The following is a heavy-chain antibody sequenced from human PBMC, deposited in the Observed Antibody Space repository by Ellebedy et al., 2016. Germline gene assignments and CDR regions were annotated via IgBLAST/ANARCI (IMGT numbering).Heavy chain of an antibody. V-gene: IGHV3-7*01. CDR3: ARVAEMAGKLYAPFDY. Sequence: GESLKISXAASEFTFSDYWMSWVRQAPGKGLEWVANINQDGSNTYYVDSVKGRFTISRDNAKNSLYLQMNSLRVEDTAVYYCARVAEMAGKLYAPFDYWGQGTLVTVPS. CDR2: INQDGSNT. D-gene: IGHD5-24*01. J-gene: IGHJ4*02. CDR1: EFTFSDYW.